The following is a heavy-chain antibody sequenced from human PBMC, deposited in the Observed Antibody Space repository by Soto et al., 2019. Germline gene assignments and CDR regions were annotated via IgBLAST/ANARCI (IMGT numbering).Heavy chain of an antibody. CDR1: GYTFTSYG. D-gene: IGHD4-4*01. CDR2: ISAYNGNT. V-gene: IGHV1-18*01. CDR3: ARGPDSSNYRQDYYYYGMDV. Sequence: QVQLVQSGAEVKKPGASVKVSCKASGYTFTSYGISWVRQAPGQGLEWMGWISAYNGNTNYAQKLQGRVTMTTDTPTSTAYMELRSLRSDDTAVYDCARGPDSSNYRQDYYYYGMDVWGQGTTVTVSS. J-gene: IGHJ6*02.